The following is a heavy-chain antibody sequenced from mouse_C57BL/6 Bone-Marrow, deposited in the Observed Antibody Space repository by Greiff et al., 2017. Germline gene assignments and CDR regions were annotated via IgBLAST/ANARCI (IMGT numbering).Heavy chain of an antibody. Sequence: QVQLQQPGTELVKPGASVKLSCKASGHTFTSYWMHWVKQRPGQGLEWIGNINPSNGGTNYNEKFKSKATLTVDKSSSTAYMQLSSLTSEDSAVYYCGYYGYDGPCWYFDVWGTGTTVTVSS. J-gene: IGHJ1*03. V-gene: IGHV1-53*01. CDR1: GHTFTSYW. CDR2: INPSNGGT. CDR3: GYYGYDGPCWYFDV. D-gene: IGHD2-2*01.